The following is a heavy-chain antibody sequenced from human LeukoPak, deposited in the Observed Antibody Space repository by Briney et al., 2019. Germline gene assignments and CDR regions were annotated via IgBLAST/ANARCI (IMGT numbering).Heavy chain of an antibody. CDR3: VRDLILVWTPGDDFDF. CDR1: GFAFSAYW. Sequence: GGSLRLSCAASGFAFSAYWMHWVRQAPGKGLEWVSRINEDATTITYADSVKGRYIISRDNSKKSLYLEMNNLRAEDTAVYYCVRDLILVWTPGDDFDFWGQGTLVIVSS. J-gene: IGHJ4*02. V-gene: IGHV3-74*01. CDR2: INEDATTI. D-gene: IGHD3-16*01.